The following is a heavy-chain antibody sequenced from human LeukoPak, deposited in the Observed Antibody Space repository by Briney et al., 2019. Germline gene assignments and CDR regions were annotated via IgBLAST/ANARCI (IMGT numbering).Heavy chain of an antibody. V-gene: IGHV1-69*13. CDR1: GYTFTSYD. CDR2: IIPIFGTA. CDR3: ARDRGNTMIVVVDAFDI. J-gene: IGHJ3*02. D-gene: IGHD3-22*01. Sequence: SVKVSCKASGYTFTSYDFNWVRQAPGQGLEWMGGIIPIFGTANYAQKFQGRVTITADESTSTAYMELSSLRSEDTAVYYCARDRGNTMIVVVDAFDIWGQGTMVTVSS.